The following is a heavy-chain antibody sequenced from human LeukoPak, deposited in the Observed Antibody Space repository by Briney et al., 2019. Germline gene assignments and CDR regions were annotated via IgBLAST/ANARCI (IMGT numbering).Heavy chain of an antibody. Sequence: PGGSLRLSCAASGFTFSDYYVSWIRQAPGKGLEWVSYISSSGSTIYYADSVKGRFTISRDNAKNSLYLQMNSLRAEDTAVYYCARDPSSSSAYFDYWGQGALVTVSS. CDR3: ARDPSSSSAYFDY. J-gene: IGHJ4*02. CDR2: ISSSGSTI. V-gene: IGHV3-11*01. D-gene: IGHD6-6*01. CDR1: GFTFSDYY.